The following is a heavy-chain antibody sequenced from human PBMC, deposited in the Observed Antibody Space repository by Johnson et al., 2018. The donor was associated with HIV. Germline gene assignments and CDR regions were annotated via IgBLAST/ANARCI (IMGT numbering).Heavy chain of an antibody. Sequence: MLLVESGGSVVRPGGSLRLSCAASGFTFDDYGMSWVRQAPGKGLVWVSAISGSGGSTYYADSVKGRFTISRDNSKNTLYLQMNSLRAEDTAVYYCASCESDSRGRGAFDVWGQGTLVTVSS. J-gene: IGHJ3*01. CDR1: GFTFDDYG. CDR2: ISGSGGST. V-gene: IGHV3-23*04. CDR3: ASCESDSRGRGAFDV. D-gene: IGHD3-22*01.